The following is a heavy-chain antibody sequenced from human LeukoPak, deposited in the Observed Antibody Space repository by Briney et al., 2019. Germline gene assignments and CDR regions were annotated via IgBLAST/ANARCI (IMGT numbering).Heavy chain of an antibody. CDR1: GFTFGNYN. Sequence: GGSLRLSCAASGFTFGNYNMNWVRQAPGKGLEWVSSINSSSGYIYYADSVKGRFTISRDNAKNSLYLQMNSLRAEDTAVYYCARDATMVPLYYYYYMDVWGKGTTVTVSS. V-gene: IGHV3-21*01. CDR2: INSSSGYI. D-gene: IGHD3-10*01. CDR3: ARDATMVPLYYYYYMDV. J-gene: IGHJ6*03.